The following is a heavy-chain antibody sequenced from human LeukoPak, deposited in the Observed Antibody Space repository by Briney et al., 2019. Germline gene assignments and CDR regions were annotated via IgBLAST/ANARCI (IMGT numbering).Heavy chain of an antibody. V-gene: IGHV3-48*03. CDR1: GFTFSSYE. CDR2: ISSSGSTI. D-gene: IGHD5-12*01. J-gene: IGHJ4*02. CDR3: AKPRGYSGYVYFDY. Sequence: GGSLRLSCAAPGFTFSSYEMNWVRQAPGKGLEWVSYISSSGSTIYYADSVKGRFTISRDNAKNSLYLQMNSLRAEDTAVYYCAKPRGYSGYVYFDYWGQGTLVTVSS.